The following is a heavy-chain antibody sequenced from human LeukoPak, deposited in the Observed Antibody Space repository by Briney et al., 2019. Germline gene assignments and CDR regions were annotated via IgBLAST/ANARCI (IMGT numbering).Heavy chain of an antibody. D-gene: IGHD6-13*01. V-gene: IGHV3-48*01. Sequence: GGSLRLPCAASGFTFSSYWMSWVRQAPGKGLEWVSYISSSSSTIYYTDSVKGRFTISRDNARNSLYLQMNSLRAEDTVVYYCAKASTKGIAAAGLPDYWGQGTLVTVSS. CDR2: ISSSSSTI. CDR1: GFTFSSYW. J-gene: IGHJ4*02. CDR3: AKASTKGIAAAGLPDY.